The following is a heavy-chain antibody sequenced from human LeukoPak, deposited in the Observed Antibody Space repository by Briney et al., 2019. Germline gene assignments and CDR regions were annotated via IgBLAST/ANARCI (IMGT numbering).Heavy chain of an antibody. J-gene: IGHJ4*02. CDR1: GGSISSYY. CDR2: IYYSGST. Sequence: TASETLSLTCTVSGGSISSYYWSWIRQPPRKGLEWIGYIYYSGSTNYNPSLKSRVTISVDTSKNQFSLKLSSVTAADTAVYYCARGGLWSSSGLDYWGQGTLVTVSS. V-gene: IGHV4-59*01. CDR3: ARGGLWSSSGLDY. D-gene: IGHD5-18*01.